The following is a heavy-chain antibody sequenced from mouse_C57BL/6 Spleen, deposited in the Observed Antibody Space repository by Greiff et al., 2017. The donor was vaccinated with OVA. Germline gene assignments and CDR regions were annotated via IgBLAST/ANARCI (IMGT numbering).Heavy chain of an antibody. CDR3: ARRDWDAMDY. CDR2: INPNNGGT. D-gene: IGHD4-1*01. Sequence: VQLQQSGPELVKPGASVKIPCKASGYTFTDYNMDWVKQSPGQSLEWIGDINPNNGGTIYNQKFKGKATLTVDKSSSTAYMELRSLTSEDTAVYYCARRDWDAMDYWGQGTSVTVSA. V-gene: IGHV1-18*01. CDR1: GYTFTDYN. J-gene: IGHJ4*01.